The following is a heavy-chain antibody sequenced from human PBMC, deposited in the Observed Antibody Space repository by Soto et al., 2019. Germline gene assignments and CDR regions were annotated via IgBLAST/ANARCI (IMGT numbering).Heavy chain of an antibody. CDR3: VSDRGYGHASVPYS. CDR1: GFAFSSYG. Sequence: QAQLVESGGGVVQPGRSLRLSCAASGFAFSSYGMHWVRQAPGTGLEWVAVISYDGSLQHYADSVKGRFTISRDNYKNMVLMQRNSLRAEDTAVYYCVSDRGYGHASVPYSWGQGTLVSVSS. D-gene: IGHD5-18*01. J-gene: IGHJ4*02. CDR2: ISYDGSLQ. V-gene: IGHV3-30*03.